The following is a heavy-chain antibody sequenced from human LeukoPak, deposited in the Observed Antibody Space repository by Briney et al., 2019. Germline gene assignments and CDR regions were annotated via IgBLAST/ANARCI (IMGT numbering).Heavy chain of an antibody. CDR3: ARGGAWDSSGYYRRDVEY. J-gene: IGHJ4*02. CDR1: GYTFTTSD. Sequence: ASVKVSCKASGYTFTTSDIYWVRQATGQGLEWMGWMNPNSGNTGYAQKFQGRVTMTRSTSISTAYMELSSLRSDDTAVYYCARGGAWDSSGYYRRDVEYWGQGTLVTVSS. CDR2: MNPNSGNT. V-gene: IGHV1-8*01. D-gene: IGHD3-22*01.